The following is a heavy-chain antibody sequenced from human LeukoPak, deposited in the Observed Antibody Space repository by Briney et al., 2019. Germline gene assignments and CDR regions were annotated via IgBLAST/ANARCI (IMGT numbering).Heavy chain of an antibody. J-gene: IGHJ1*01. CDR1: GYTFTSYY. D-gene: IGHD2-2*01. CDR3: AYCSSTSCPFQH. V-gene: IGHV1-46*01. CDR2: INPSGGST. Sequence: GASVKVSFKASGYTFTSYYMHWVRQAPGQGLEWMGIINPSGGSTSYAQKFQGRVTMTRDTSTSTVYMELSSLRSEDTAVYYCAYCSSTSCPFQHWGQGTLVTVSS.